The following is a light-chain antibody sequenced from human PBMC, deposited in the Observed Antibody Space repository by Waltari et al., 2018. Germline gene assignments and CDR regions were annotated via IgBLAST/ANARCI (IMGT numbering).Light chain of an antibody. J-gene: IGKJ2*01. Sequence: DIQMTQSPPSLSASVGDRVTITCRESQRISTYLNWYQQKPGKAPKLLIYAASTLQTGVPSRFRGSGSGTDFTLTITGLQREDFATYHCQQSYMAPYIFGQGTKLEI. CDR2: AAS. V-gene: IGKV1-39*01. CDR3: QQSYMAPYI. CDR1: QRISTY.